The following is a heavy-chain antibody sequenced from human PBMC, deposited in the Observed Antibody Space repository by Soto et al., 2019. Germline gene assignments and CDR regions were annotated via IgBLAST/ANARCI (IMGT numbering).Heavy chain of an antibody. V-gene: IGHV4-4*02. CDR2: IYHSGST. CDR1: GGSISSSNW. D-gene: IGHD3-22*01. J-gene: IGHJ4*02. CDR3: ARERWLVQYYYDSSGYAFFDY. Sequence: PSETLSLTCAVSGGSISSSNWWSWVRQPPGKGLEWIGEIYHSGSTNYNPSLKSRVTISVDKSKNQFSLKLSSVTAADTAVYYCARERWLVQYYYDSSGYAFFDYWGQGTLVTVSS.